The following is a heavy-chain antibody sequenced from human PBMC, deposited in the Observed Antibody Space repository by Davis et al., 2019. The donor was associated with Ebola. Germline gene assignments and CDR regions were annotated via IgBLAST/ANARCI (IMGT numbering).Heavy chain of an antibody. Sequence: GGSLRLSCAASGFTFSTSSMSWVRQAPGKGLAWVSGISTGGGVTIYADSVKGRFTISRDNAKNSLYLQMDGLRVEDTAVYYCASGLDYWGQGTLVTVSS. CDR3: ASGLDY. J-gene: IGHJ4*02. CDR1: GFTFSTSS. V-gene: IGHV3-21*01. CDR2: ISTGGGVT.